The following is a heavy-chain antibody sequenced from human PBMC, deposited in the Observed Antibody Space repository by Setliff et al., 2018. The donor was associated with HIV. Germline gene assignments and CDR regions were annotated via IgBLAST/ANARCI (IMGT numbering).Heavy chain of an antibody. CDR1: GYTFNNYG. Sequence: ASVKVSCKASGYTFNNYGISWVRQAPGQGLEWMGWISTYNGNTNYAQKFQGRVTMTTDTSTNTAYMDLGSLRSDDTAVYYCAKCSEMLGTPATSSGYYCGWFDPWGQGTLVTVSS. D-gene: IGHD3-22*01. V-gene: IGHV1-18*01. J-gene: IGHJ5*02. CDR3: AKCSEMLGTPATSSGYYCGWFDP. CDR2: ISTYNGNT.